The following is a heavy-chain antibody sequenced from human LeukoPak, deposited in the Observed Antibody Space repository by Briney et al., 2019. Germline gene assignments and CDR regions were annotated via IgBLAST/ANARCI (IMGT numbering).Heavy chain of an antibody. CDR2: IYYSGST. D-gene: IGHD6-13*01. Sequence: WVRQPPGKGLEWIGSIYYSGSTYYNPSLKSRVTISVDTSKNQFSLKLSSVTAADTVVYYCARRGEGSSWYFDYWGQGTLVTVSS. J-gene: IGHJ4*02. CDR3: ARRGEGSSWYFDY. V-gene: IGHV4-39*01.